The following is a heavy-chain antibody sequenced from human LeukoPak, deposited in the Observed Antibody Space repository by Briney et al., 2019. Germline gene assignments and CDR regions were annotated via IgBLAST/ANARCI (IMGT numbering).Heavy chain of an antibody. Sequence: QSGGSLRLSCAASGFTFSDHYMDWVRQAPGKGLEWVGRTRNKANSYTTEYAASVKGRFTISRDDSKSIAYLQMNSLKTEDTAVYSCSGYLEWLGSFDYRGQGTLVTVSS. V-gene: IGHV3-72*01. D-gene: IGHD6-19*01. J-gene: IGHJ4*02. CDR2: TRNKANSYTT. CDR1: GFTFSDHY. CDR3: SGYLEWLGSFDY.